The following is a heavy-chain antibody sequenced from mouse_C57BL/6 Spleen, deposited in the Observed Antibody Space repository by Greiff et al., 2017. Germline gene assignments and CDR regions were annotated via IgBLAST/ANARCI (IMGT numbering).Heavy chain of an antibody. CDR2: INPNNGGT. CDR1: GYTFTDYN. Sequence: EVQLQESGPELVKPGASVKIPCKASGYTFTDYNMDWVKQSHGKSLEWIGDINPNNGGTIYNQKFKGKATLTVDKSSSTAYMELRSLTSEDTAVYYCARGKYDGYYLPYWYFDVWGTGTTVTVSS. CDR3: ARGKYDGYYLPYWYFDV. J-gene: IGHJ1*03. V-gene: IGHV1-18*01. D-gene: IGHD2-3*01.